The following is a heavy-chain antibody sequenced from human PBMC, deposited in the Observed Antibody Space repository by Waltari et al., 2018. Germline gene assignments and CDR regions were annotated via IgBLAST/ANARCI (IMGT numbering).Heavy chain of an antibody. CDR3: AREPIVVVATQLQFDY. Sequence: EVQLVESGGGLVQPGGSLRLSCAASGFTFSSYWMSWVRQAPGKGLEWVANIKQDGSEKYYVDSVKGRFTISRDNAKNSLYLQMNSLRAEDTAVYYCAREPIVVVATQLQFDYWGQGTLVTVSS. CDR2: IKQDGSEK. CDR1: GFTFSSYW. J-gene: IGHJ4*02. V-gene: IGHV3-7*01. D-gene: IGHD3-22*01.